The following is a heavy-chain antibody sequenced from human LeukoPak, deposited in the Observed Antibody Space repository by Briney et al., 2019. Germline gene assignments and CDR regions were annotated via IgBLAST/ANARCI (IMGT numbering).Heavy chain of an antibody. CDR1: GFTFSSYG. CDR2: ISGSGGST. V-gene: IGHV3-23*01. CDR3: AKDLRSTLWLPY. D-gene: IGHD3-10*01. J-gene: IGHJ4*02. Sequence: GGSLRLSCAASGFTFSSYGMSWVRQAPGKGLEWVSAISGSGGSTYYADSVKGRFTISRDNSKNTLYLQMNSLRAEDTDVYYCAKDLRSTLWLPYWGQGTLVTVSS.